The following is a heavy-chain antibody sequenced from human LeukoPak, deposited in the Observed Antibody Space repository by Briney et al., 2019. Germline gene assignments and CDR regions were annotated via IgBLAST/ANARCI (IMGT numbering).Heavy chain of an antibody. CDR2: ISSSSSHI. D-gene: IGHD3-3*01. J-gene: IGHJ6*02. CDR1: GFTFSSYS. V-gene: IGHV3-21*01. CDR3: AAREEFGVINHYYYAMDV. Sequence: PGGSLRLSCSASGFTFSSYSMNWVPPAPGKGVGGGSSISSSSSHIHYTDSVKGRFTISRGNAKNSLYLQINSLRAEDTAVYYCAAREEFGVINHYYYAMDVWGQGTTVTVSS.